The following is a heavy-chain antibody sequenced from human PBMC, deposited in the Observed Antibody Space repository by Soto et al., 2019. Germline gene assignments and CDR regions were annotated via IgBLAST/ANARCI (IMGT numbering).Heavy chain of an antibody. D-gene: IGHD2-2*01. CDR3: ARAEEGYCSSTSCYVRWFDP. CDR1: GGSFSGYY. CDR2: INHSGST. Sequence: SETLSLTCAVYGGSFSGYYWSWIRQPPGKGLEWIGEINHSGSTNYNPSLKSRVTISVDTSKNQFSLKLSSVTAADTAVYYCARAEEGYCSSTSCYVRWFDPWGQGTLVTVSS. J-gene: IGHJ5*02. V-gene: IGHV4-34*01.